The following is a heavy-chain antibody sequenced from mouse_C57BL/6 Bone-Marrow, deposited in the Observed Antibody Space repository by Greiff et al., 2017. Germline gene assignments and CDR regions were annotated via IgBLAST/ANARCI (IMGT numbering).Heavy chain of an antibody. J-gene: IGHJ4*01. CDR3: ARLDYYGRSYAMDY. D-gene: IGHD1-1*01. Sequence: EVQGVESGGGLVQPGGSLKLSCAASGFTFSDYYMYWVRQTPEKRLEWVAYISNGGGSTYYPDTVKGRFTISRDNAKTTLYLQMSRLKSEDTAMYYCARLDYYGRSYAMDYWGQGTSVTVSS. CDR1: GFTFSDYY. V-gene: IGHV5-12*01. CDR2: ISNGGGST.